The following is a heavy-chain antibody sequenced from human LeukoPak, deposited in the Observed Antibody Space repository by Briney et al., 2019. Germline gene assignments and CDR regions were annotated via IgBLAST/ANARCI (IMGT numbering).Heavy chain of an antibody. V-gene: IGHV1-2*02. J-gene: IGHJ6*02. D-gene: IGHD5-18*01. CDR1: GYTFTGYY. CDR3: ARDRAQLWLRVPFDYGMDV. CDR2: INPNSGGT. Sequence: GASVKVSCKASGYTFTGYYMHWVRQAPGQGLEWMGWINPNSGGTNYAQKFQGRVTMTRDTSISTAYMELSRLRSDDTAVYYCARDRAQLWLRVPFDYGMDVWGQGTTVTVSS.